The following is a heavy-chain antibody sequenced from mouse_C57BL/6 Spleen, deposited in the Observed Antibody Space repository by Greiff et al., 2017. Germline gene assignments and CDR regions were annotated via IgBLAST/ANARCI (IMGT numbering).Heavy chain of an antibody. CDR1: GYTFTDYE. V-gene: IGHV1-15*01. D-gene: IGHD1-1*01. J-gene: IGHJ3*02. CDR3: TIYSYYYSSIGFGD. CDR2: IDPETGGT. Sequence: QVQLQQSGAELVRPGASVTLSCKASGYTFTDYEMHWVKQTPVHGLEWIGSIDPETGGTDYNQKFKGKAILTADKSSSTAYMELRSLTSENSAVYYCTIYSYYYSSIGFGDWGQGTLVTV.